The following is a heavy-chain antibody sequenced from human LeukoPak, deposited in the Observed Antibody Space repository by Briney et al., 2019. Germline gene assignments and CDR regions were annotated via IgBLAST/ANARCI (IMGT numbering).Heavy chain of an antibody. V-gene: IGHV3-23*01. CDR2: IFPSGGEI. D-gene: IGHD2-8*02. CDR3: ATYRQVLLPFES. Sequence: GGSLRLSCAASGFTFNRYGMNWVRQAPGKGLEWVSSIFPSGGEIHYADSVRGRFTISRDNSKSTLSLQMNSLRAEDTAIYYCATYRQVLLPFESWGQGTLVTVSS. J-gene: IGHJ4*02. CDR1: GFTFNRYG.